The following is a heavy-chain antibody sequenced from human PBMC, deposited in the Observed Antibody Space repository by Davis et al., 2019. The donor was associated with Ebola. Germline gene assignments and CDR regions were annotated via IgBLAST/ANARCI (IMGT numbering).Heavy chain of an antibody. CDR3: ARDQLGWEPAVGYYYGMDV. V-gene: IGHV3-21*01. D-gene: IGHD1-26*01. J-gene: IGHJ6*02. Sequence: PGGSLRPSCAAPGFTFSSYSMNWVRQAPGKGLEWVSSISSSSSYIYYADSVKGRFTISRDNAKNSLYLQMNSLRAEDTAVYYCARDQLGWEPAVGYYYGMDVWGQGTTVTVSS. CDR2: ISSSSSYI. CDR1: GFTFSSYS.